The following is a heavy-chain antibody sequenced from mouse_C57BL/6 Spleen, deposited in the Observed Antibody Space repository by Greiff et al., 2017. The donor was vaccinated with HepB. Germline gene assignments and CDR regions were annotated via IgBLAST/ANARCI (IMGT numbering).Heavy chain of an antibody. J-gene: IGHJ3*01. CDR3: AREDYGSSLD. CDR1: GYTFTSYW. D-gene: IGHD1-1*01. CDR2: IYPGSGST. Sequence: QVQLQQPGAELVKPGASVKMSCKASGYTFTSYWITWVKQSPGQGLEWIGDIYPGSGSTNYNEKFKSKATLTVDTSSSTAYMQLSSLTSEDSAVYYCAREDYGSSLDWGQGTLVTVSA. V-gene: IGHV1-55*01.